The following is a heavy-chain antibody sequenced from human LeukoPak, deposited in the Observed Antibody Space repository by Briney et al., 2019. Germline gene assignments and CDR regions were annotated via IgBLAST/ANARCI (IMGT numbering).Heavy chain of an antibody. Sequence: ASVKVSCKASGYTFAAYGISWVRQAPGQGLEWMGLINTYNGKTMYAQNVQGRVAMTIDTSTSTAYMDLRSLRPDDTAVYYCARAGLSRYFDWSSPAGYYYGMDVWGQGTTVIVSS. D-gene: IGHD3-9*01. J-gene: IGHJ6*02. V-gene: IGHV1-18*01. CDR2: INTYNGKT. CDR1: GYTFAAYG. CDR3: ARAGLSRYFDWSSPAGYYYGMDV.